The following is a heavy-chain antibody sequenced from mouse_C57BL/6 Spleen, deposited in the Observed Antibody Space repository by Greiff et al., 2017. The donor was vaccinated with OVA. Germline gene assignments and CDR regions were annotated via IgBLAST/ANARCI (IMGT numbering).Heavy chain of an antibody. Sequence: EVQLQQSGPELVKPGASVKISCKASGYSFTDYNMNWVKQSNGKSLEWIGVINPNYGTTSYNQKFKGKATLTVDQSSSTAYMQLNSLTSEDSAVDYYASGGGSSAWFAYWGQGTLVTVSA. D-gene: IGHD1-1*01. V-gene: IGHV1-39*01. CDR3: ASGGGSSAWFAY. CDR1: GYSFTDYN. CDR2: INPNYGTT. J-gene: IGHJ3*01.